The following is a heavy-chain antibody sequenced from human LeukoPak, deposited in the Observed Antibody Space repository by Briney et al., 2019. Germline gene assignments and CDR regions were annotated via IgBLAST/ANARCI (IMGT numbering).Heavy chain of an antibody. D-gene: IGHD3-3*01. V-gene: IGHV3-72*01. CDR2: TRNKANSYTT. CDR3: ARVTGYYDFWSGSYYYYGMDV. Sequence: PGGSLRLSCAASGFTFSDHYMDWVRQAPGKGLEWVGRTRNKANSYTTAYAASVKGRFTISRDDSKNSLYLQMNSLKTEDTAVYYCARVTGYYDFWSGSYYYYGMDVWGQGTTVTVSS. J-gene: IGHJ6*02. CDR1: GFTFSDHY.